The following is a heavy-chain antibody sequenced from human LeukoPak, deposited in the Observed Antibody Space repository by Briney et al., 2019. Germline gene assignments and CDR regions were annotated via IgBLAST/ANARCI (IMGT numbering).Heavy chain of an antibody. CDR1: GGSFSGYY. Sequence: SETLSLTCAVYGGSFSGYYWSWIRQPPGKGLEWIGEINHSGSTNYNPSLKSRVTISVDTSKKQFSLKLSSVTAADTAVYYCVTHYFDSSGPKKNYWGQGTLVTVSS. CDR2: INHSGST. CDR3: VTHYFDSSGPKKNY. D-gene: IGHD3-22*01. V-gene: IGHV4-34*01. J-gene: IGHJ4*02.